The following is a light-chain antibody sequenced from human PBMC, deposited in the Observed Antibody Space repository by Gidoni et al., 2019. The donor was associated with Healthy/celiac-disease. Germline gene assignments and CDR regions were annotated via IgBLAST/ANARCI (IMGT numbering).Light chain of an antibody. V-gene: IGKV3-20*01. J-gene: IGKJ3*01. CDR3: QQYGSSPGFT. CDR1: QSVSSSY. CDR2: GAS. Sequence: RATLSCRASQSVSSSYLAWYQQKPGQAPRLLIYGASSRATGIPDRFSGSGSGTDFTLTISRLEPEDFAGYYCQQYGSSPGFTFGPGTRVDIK.